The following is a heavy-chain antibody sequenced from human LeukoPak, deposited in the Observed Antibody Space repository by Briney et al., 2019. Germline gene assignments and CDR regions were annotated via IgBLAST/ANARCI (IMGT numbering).Heavy chain of an antibody. CDR2: ISAYNGNT. Sequence: ASVKVSCKASGYTFTSYGISWVRQAPGQGLEWMGWISAYNGNTNYAQKLQGRVTMTTDTSTSTAYMELRSLRSDDTAVYYCATLLLWFGDLLTDFDYWGQGTLVTVSS. CDR1: GYTFTSYG. D-gene: IGHD3-10*01. CDR3: ATLLLWFGDLLTDFDY. J-gene: IGHJ4*02. V-gene: IGHV1-18*01.